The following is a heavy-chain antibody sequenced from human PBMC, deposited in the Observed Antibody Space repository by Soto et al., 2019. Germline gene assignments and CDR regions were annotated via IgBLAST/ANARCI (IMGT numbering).Heavy chain of an antibody. CDR2: ISYDGSNK. J-gene: IGHJ3*02. Sequence: QVQLVESGGGVVQPGRSLRLSCAASGFTFSSYAMHWVRQAPGKGLEWVAVISYDGSNKYYADSVKGRFTISRDNSKNTLYLRMNSLRAEDTAVYYCARGGRDGYTGLDAFDIWGQGTMVTVSS. D-gene: IGHD5-12*01. CDR1: GFTFSSYA. CDR3: ARGGRDGYTGLDAFDI. V-gene: IGHV3-30-3*01.